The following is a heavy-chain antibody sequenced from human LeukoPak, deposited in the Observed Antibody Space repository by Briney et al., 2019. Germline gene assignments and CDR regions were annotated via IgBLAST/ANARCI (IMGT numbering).Heavy chain of an antibody. CDR3: AKRGVVIRVVLVGFHKEAYYFES. V-gene: IGHV3-23*01. Sequence: PGGSLRLSCAVSGITLSNYGMSWVRQAPGKGLEWVAGISDSGGSTKYADSVKGRFTISRDNPKSTLFLQMNSLRAEDTAVYFCAKRGVVIRVVLVGFHKEAYYFESWGQGALVTVSS. CDR1: GITLSNYG. J-gene: IGHJ4*02. CDR2: ISDSGGST. D-gene: IGHD3/OR15-3a*01.